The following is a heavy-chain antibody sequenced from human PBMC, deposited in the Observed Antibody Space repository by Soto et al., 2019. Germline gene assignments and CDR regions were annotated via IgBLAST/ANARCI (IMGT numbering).Heavy chain of an antibody. D-gene: IGHD3-10*02. V-gene: IGHV1-18*01. CDR1: GYTFTSYG. Sequence: QVQLVQSGPEVKMPGASVNVSCKASGYTFTSYGINWVRQAPGQGLEWMGRVSTYNGNTKYEQKFQGRVTMTTDTSTTTVYMHLRSLRSDDTAVYYCARERGLTASTLFGYWGQGTVVTVS. J-gene: IGHJ4*02. CDR3: ARERGLTASTLFGY. CDR2: VSTYNGNT.